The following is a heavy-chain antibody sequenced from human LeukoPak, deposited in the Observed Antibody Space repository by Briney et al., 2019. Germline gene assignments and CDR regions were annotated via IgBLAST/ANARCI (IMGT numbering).Heavy chain of an antibody. J-gene: IGHJ4*02. Sequence: PGGSLRLSCAASGFTFSSYWMSWVRQAPGKGLEWVANIKQDGSEKYYVDSVKGRFTISRDNAKNSLYLQMNSLRAEDTAVYYCARECDSSSWYDLDYWGQGTLVTVSS. CDR3: ARECDSSSWYDLDY. CDR1: GFTFSSYW. V-gene: IGHV3-7*01. CDR2: IKQDGSEK. D-gene: IGHD6-13*01.